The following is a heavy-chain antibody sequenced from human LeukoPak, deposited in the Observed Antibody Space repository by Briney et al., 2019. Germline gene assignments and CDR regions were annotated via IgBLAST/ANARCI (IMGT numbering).Heavy chain of an antibody. V-gene: IGHV1-2*02. J-gene: IGHJ5*02. CDR1: GYTFTGYY. Sequence: GASVKVSCKASGYTFTGYYMHWVRQAPGQGLEWMGWINPNSGGTNYAQKFQGRVTMTRDTSISTAYMELSRLRSDDTAVYYCARVLVTAMSWFDPWGQGTLVTVSS. D-gene: IGHD2-21*02. CDR3: ARVLVTAMSWFDP. CDR2: INPNSGGT.